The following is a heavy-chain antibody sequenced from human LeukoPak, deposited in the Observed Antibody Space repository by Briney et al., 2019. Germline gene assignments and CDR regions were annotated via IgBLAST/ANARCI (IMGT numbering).Heavy chain of an antibody. Sequence: GGSLRLSCAASGFTVSSDYMTWVRQAPGKGLEWVSVIYSGGSTNYADSVKDRFTISRDYSKNTLYLQMNSLRVEDAAVYYCAKEAAADPYYFDYWGQGTLVTVSS. J-gene: IGHJ4*02. V-gene: IGHV3-66*01. D-gene: IGHD6-13*01. CDR2: IYSGGST. CDR3: AKEAAADPYYFDY. CDR1: GFTVSSDY.